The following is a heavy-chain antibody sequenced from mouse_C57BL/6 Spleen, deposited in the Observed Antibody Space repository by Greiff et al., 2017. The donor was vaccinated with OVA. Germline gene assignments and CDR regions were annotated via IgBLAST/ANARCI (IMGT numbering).Heavy chain of an antibody. Sequence: VQLQQSGAELARPGASVKLSCTASGYTFTSYGISWVKQRTGQGLEWIGEIYPRSGNTYYNEKFKGKATLTADKSSSTEYMELRSLTSEDSAVYFCARGGDGSFGYWGQGTTLTVSA. CDR3: ARGGDGSFGY. J-gene: IGHJ2*01. D-gene: IGHD1-1*02. CDR2: IYPRSGNT. V-gene: IGHV1-81*01. CDR1: GYTFTSYG.